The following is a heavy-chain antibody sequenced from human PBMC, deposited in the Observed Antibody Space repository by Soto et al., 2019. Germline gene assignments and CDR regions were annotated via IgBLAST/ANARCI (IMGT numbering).Heavy chain of an antibody. CDR3: ARRIAAAGTSYYYYMDV. Sequence: PGESLKISCKGSGYGFTSYWIGWVRQMPGKGLEWMGIIYPGDSDTRYSPSFQGQVTISADKSISTAYLQWSSLKASDTAMYYCARRIAAAGTSYYYYMDVWGKGTTVTVSS. D-gene: IGHD6-13*01. CDR2: IYPGDSDT. J-gene: IGHJ6*03. V-gene: IGHV5-51*01. CDR1: GYGFTSYW.